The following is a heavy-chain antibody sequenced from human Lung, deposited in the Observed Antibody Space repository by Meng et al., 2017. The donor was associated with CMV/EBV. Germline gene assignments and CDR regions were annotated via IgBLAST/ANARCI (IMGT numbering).Heavy chain of an antibody. CDR3: ARDMMLGQAARQTFDV. D-gene: IGHD2-15*01. CDR1: GFSLNNHG. Sequence: SCAASGFSLNNHGMHWIRQAPGKGLEWLAVLSYDGGDKFYGASVKGRFIVSRDSPRNILYLHMNSLRSEDTAVYFCARDMMLGQAARQTFDVWGQGXLVTVS. V-gene: IGHV3-30*03. CDR2: LSYDGGDK. J-gene: IGHJ3*01.